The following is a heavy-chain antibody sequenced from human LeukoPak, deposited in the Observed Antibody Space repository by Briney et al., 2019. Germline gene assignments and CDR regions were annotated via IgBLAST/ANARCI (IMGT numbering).Heavy chain of an antibody. D-gene: IGHD3-3*01. CDR3: ARTYDEDAFDI. CDR2: IYYSGST. J-gene: IGHJ3*02. CDR1: GGSISSYY. V-gene: IGHV4-59*01. Sequence: PSETLSLTCTVSGGSISSYYWTRVRQPPGGGLEWIGYIYYSGSTNYNPSLESRVTISVDTSKSQFPLTLNSVTAADTALYYCARTYDEDAFDIWGQGTMVTVSS.